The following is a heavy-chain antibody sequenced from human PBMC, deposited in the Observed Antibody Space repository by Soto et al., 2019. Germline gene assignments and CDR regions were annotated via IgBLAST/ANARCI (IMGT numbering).Heavy chain of an antibody. CDR2: INPDSDNT. CDR1: GYTFTNYD. CDR3: ARGRRYWTTTSCYPPALFPYGMDV. J-gene: IGHJ6*02. Sequence: QVQLVQSGAEVKKPGASVKVSCETSGYTFTNYDINWVRQAAGHGLEWMGWINPDSDNTGYAQKFQGRVTMTRDTSISTAYMELNSLRSEDTAVYYCARGRRYWTTTSCYPPALFPYGMDVWGQGTTVTVSS. D-gene: IGHD2-2*01. V-gene: IGHV1-8*01.